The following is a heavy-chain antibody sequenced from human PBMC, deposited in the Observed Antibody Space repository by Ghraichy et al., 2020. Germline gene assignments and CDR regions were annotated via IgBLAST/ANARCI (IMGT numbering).Heavy chain of an antibody. CDR1: GGSFSGYY. D-gene: IGHD2-15*01. J-gene: IGHJ5*02. Sequence: SETLSLTCAVYGGSFSGYYWSWIRQPPGKGLEWIGEINHSGSTNYNPSLKSRVTISVDTSKNQFSLKLSSVTAADTAVYYCARGIVVVVAAKTMLQVNWFDPWGQGTLVTVSS. V-gene: IGHV4-34*01. CDR2: INHSGST. CDR3: ARGIVVVVAAKTMLQVNWFDP.